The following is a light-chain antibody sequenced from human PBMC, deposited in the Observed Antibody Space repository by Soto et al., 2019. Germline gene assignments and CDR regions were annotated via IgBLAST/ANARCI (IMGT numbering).Light chain of an antibody. CDR3: QQYAPSPAIT. V-gene: IGKV3-20*01. J-gene: IGKJ5*01. Sequence: ETVLTQSPGTLSLSPGERATLSCRASQSVSSNYLVWYQQKPGQAPRLLISGVSTRATGIPDRFSGSGSGTEFTLTIGRLEPEDVAVYYCQQYAPSPAITFGQGTRVEIK. CDR2: GVS. CDR1: QSVSSNY.